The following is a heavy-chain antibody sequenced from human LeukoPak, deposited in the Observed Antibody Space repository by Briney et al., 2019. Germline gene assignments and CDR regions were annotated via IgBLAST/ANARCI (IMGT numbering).Heavy chain of an antibody. V-gene: IGHV3-9*01. D-gene: IGHD3-3*01. J-gene: IGHJ3*02. CDR1: GFIFDDHG. CDR3: ARDTGSPADAITMEDNAFDI. Sequence: GRSLRLSCAASGFIFDDHGMHWVRQAPGKGLEWVSGISWSSGIIGYADSVKGRFTISRDNAKNSLDLQMESLRAEDTAVYYCARDTGSPADAITMEDNAFDIWGQGTMVTVSS. CDR2: ISWSSGII.